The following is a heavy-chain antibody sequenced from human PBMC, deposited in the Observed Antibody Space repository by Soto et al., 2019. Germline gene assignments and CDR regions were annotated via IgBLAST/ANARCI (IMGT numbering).Heavy chain of an antibody. CDR2: IYYSGST. D-gene: IGHD3-16*02. J-gene: IGHJ4*02. CDR3: ARNDYIWGSYRGFDY. V-gene: IGHV4-59*01. CDR1: GGSISSYY. Sequence: SETLSLTCTVSGGSISSYYGSWIRQPPGKGLEWIGYIYYSGSTNYNPSLKSRVTISVDTSKNQFSLKLSSVTAADTAVYYCARNDYIWGSYRGFDYWGQGTLVTAPQ.